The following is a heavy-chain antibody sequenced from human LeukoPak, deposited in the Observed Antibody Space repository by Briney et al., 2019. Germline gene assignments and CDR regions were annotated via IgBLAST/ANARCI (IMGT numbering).Heavy chain of an antibody. Sequence: GGSLRLSCAASGFTFSSHGMHWVRQAPGKGLEWVAVISYDGSNKYYADSVKGRFTISRDNSKNTLYLQMNSLRAEDTAVYYCAKEAMGEWGEFDYWGQRTLVTVSS. CDR3: AKEAMGEWGEFDY. CDR2: ISYDGSNK. D-gene: IGHD1-26*01. CDR1: GFTFSSHG. J-gene: IGHJ4*02. V-gene: IGHV3-30*18.